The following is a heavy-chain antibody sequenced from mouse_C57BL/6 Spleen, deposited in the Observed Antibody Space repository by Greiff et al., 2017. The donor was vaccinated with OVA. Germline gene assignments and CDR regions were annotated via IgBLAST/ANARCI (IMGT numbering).Heavy chain of an antibody. CDR3: TTLYYDYDGYFDV. Sequence: VHVKQSGAELVRPGASVKLSCTASGFNIKDDYMHWVKQRPEQGLEWIGWIDPENGDTEYASKFQGKATITADTSSNTAYLQLSSLTSEDTAVYYCTTLYYDYDGYFDVWGTGTTGTVSS. CDR2: IDPENGDT. V-gene: IGHV14-4*01. D-gene: IGHD2-4*01. CDR1: GFNIKDDY. J-gene: IGHJ1*03.